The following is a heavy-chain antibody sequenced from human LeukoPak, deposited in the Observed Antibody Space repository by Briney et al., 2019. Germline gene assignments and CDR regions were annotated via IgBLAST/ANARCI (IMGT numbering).Heavy chain of an antibody. D-gene: IGHD3-10*01. Sequence: GGSLRLSCAASGFTFSSYGMSWVRQAPGKGLEWVSAISGSGGSTYYADSVKGRFTISRDNSKNTLYLQMNSLRAEDTAVYYCAKEGDYYGSGSYRDGFDIWGQGTRATVSS. CDR3: AKEGDYYGSGSYRDGFDI. V-gene: IGHV3-23*01. CDR2: ISGSGGST. J-gene: IGHJ3*02. CDR1: GFTFSSYG.